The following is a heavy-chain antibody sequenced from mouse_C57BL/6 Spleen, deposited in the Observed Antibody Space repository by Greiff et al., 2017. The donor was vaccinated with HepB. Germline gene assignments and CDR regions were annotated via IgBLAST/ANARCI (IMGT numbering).Heavy chain of an antibody. D-gene: IGHD1-1*01. J-gene: IGHJ1*03. CDR1: GYTFTDYY. CDR2: IYPGSGNT. CDR3: ARDTLLRGYFDV. V-gene: IGHV1-76*01. Sequence: VKLVESGAELVRPGASVKLSCKASGYTFTDYYINWVKQRPGQGLEWIARIYPGSGNTYYNEKFKGKATLTAEKSSSTAYMQLSSLTSEDSAVYFCARDTLLRGYFDVWGTGTTVTVSS.